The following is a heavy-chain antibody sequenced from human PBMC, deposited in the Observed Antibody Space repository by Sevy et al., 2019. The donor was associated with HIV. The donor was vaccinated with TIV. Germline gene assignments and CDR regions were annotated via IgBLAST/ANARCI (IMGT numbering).Heavy chain of an antibody. D-gene: IGHD6-13*01. CDR2: INQDGSGN. CDR1: GFTFSTYW. Sequence: GGSLRLSCAASGFTFSTYWMTWVRQAPGKVLEWVANINQDGSGNYYVDSVKGRFTISRDNAKNSLYLQMNSLRAEDTGVYYCARDRVAVAIPEGMDVWGQGTTVTVSS. V-gene: IGHV3-7*01. J-gene: IGHJ6*02. CDR3: ARDRVAVAIPEGMDV.